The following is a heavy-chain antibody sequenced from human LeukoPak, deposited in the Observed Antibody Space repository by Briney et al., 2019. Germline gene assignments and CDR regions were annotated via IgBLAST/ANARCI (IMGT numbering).Heavy chain of an antibody. V-gene: IGHV4-61*01. CDR3: AREDIIRRYYIDF. Sequence: SETLSLTCTVSGGSVSSGSYYWSWIRQPPGKGLEWIGYIYYSGSTNYNPSLKSRVSMSLGTSKNQVSLKLSSVTAADTAVYSCAREDIIRRYYIDFWGQGTLVTVSS. D-gene: IGHD5-12*01. CDR1: GGSVSSGSYY. J-gene: IGHJ4*02. CDR2: IYYSGST.